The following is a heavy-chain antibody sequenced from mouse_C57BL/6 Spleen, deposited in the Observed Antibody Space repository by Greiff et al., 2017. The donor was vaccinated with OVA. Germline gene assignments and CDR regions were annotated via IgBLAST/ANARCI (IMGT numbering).Heavy chain of an antibody. J-gene: IGHJ3*01. D-gene: IGHD2-4*01. CDR1: GFNIKNTY. Sequence: EVKLQQSVAELVRPGASVKLSCTASGFNIKNTYMHWVKQRPEQGLEWIGRIDPAIGNTKYAPKFQGKATITADTSSNTAYLQLSSLTSEDTAIYYCAHYDYDGAWFAYWGQGTLVTVSA. CDR3: AHYDYDGAWFAY. CDR2: IDPAIGNT. V-gene: IGHV14-3*01.